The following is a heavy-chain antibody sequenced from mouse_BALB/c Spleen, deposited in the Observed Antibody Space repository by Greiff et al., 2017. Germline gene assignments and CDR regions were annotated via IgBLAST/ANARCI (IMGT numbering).Heavy chain of an antibody. J-gene: IGHJ1*01. CDR2: ISNGGGST. CDR3: ARQRNGSSYFDV. CDR1: GFTFSSYT. V-gene: IGHV5-12-2*01. D-gene: IGHD1-1*01. Sequence: EVHLEESGGGLVQPGGSLKLSCAASGFTFSSYTMSWVRQTPEKGLEWVAYISNGGGSTYYPDTVTGRFTISSANAKNTLYLQMSRMKSEDTAMYYCARQRNGSSYFDVWGAGTTVTVSS.